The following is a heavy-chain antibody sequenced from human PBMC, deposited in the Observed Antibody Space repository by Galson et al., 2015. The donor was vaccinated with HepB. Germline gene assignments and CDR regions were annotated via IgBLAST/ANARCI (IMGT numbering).Heavy chain of an antibody. CDR3: AREGGGSYCGGDCYSDY. D-gene: IGHD2-21*02. J-gene: IGHJ4*02. V-gene: IGHV3-66*01. CDR2: IYSGGST. Sequence: SLRLSCAASGFTVSSNYMSWVRQAPGKGLEWVSVIYSGGSTYYADSVKGRFTISRDNSKNTLYLQMNSLRAEDTAVYYCAREGGGSYCGGDCYSDYWGQGTLVTVSS. CDR1: GFTVSSNY.